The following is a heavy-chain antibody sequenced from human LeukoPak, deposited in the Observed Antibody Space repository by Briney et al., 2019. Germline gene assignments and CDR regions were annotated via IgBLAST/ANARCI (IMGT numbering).Heavy chain of an antibody. CDR2: ISYDGSNK. CDR3: ARDRDYYDSSGYYS. Sequence: PGRSLRLSCAASGFTFSSYAMHWVRQAPGKGLEWVAVISYDGSNKYYADSVKGRFTISRDNSKNTLYLQMNSLRAEDTAVYYCARDRDYYDSSGYYSWGQGTLVTVSS. CDR1: GFTFSSYA. V-gene: IGHV3-30-3*01. D-gene: IGHD3-22*01. J-gene: IGHJ4*02.